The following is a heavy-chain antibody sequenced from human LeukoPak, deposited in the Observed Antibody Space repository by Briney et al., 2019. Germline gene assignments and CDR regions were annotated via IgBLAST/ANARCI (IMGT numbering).Heavy chain of an antibody. CDR1: GGSIRTDGSY. J-gene: IGHJ6*02. CDR3: ARLFTRAWEYRYGMDV. Sequence: SETLSLTCTVSGGSIRTDGSYWAWIRQPPGKGLEWIGSIYIDGITHYNSSLQSRVTLSIDTSKNHFSLRPTSVTAADTAVFYCARLFTRAWEYRYGMDVWGQGTAVTVSS. D-gene: IGHD1-26*01. CDR2: IYIDGIT. V-gene: IGHV4-39*02.